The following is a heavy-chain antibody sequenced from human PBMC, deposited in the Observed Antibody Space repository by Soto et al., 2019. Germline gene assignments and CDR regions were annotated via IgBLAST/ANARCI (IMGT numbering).Heavy chain of an antibody. Sequence: SETLSLTCTVSGGSISSYYWSWIRQPPGKGLEWIGYIYYSGSTNYNPSLKSRVTISVDTSKNQFSLKLSSVTAADTAVYYCAREGYDSSGPDYWGQGTLVTVSS. CDR1: GGSISSYY. CDR2: IYYSGST. V-gene: IGHV4-59*01. D-gene: IGHD3-22*01. CDR3: AREGYDSSGPDY. J-gene: IGHJ4*02.